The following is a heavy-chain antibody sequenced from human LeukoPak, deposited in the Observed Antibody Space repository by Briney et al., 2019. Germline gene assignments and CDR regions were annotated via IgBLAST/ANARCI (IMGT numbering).Heavy chain of an antibody. Sequence: ASVKVSCKVSGYTLTELSVHWVRQAPGKGLEWMGGFDPEDGETIYAQKFQGRVTMTEDTSTDTAYMELSSLRSEDTAVYYCATDPGSAYYYGMDVWGQGTTVTVSS. J-gene: IGHJ6*02. V-gene: IGHV1-24*01. CDR2: FDPEDGET. CDR3: ATDPGSAYYYGMDV. CDR1: GYTLTELS.